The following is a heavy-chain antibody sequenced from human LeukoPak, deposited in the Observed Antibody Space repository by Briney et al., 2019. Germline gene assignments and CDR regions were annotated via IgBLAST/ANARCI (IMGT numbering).Heavy chain of an antibody. CDR2: IYYTGST. CDR3: ARHGSSGQYPLT. D-gene: IGHD5-12*01. CDR1: APSIRIYY. V-gene: IGHV4-59*08. J-gene: IGHJ4*01. Sequence: SQTLSPARTLAAPSIRIYYWKWIRRPPGKGLEWIGYIYYTGSTSYTPSLKSRVSISLDTSKSQLSLRLTSVTAADTAVYYCARHGSSGQYPLTWGQGTLVTVSS.